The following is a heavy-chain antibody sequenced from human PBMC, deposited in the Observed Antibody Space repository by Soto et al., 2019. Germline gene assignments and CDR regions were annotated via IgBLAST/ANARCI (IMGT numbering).Heavy chain of an antibody. CDR2: ISYDGSNK. CDR3: AREVCSSTSCLYYYYGMEV. D-gene: IGHD2-2*01. Sequence: GSLRLSCAASGFTFSSYAMHWVRQAPGKGLEWVAVISYDGSNKYYADSVKGRFTISRDNSKNTLYLQMNSLRAEDTAVYYCAREVCSSTSCLYYYYGMEVWGQGTTVTVSS. V-gene: IGHV3-30-3*01. CDR1: GFTFSSYA. J-gene: IGHJ6*02.